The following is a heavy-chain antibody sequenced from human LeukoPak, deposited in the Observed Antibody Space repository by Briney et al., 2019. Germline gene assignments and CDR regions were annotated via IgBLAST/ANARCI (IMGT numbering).Heavy chain of an antibody. CDR2: IYYSGST. J-gene: IGHJ4*02. D-gene: IGHD3-22*01. Sequence: PSETLSLTCTVSGGSISSYYWSWIRQPPGRGLEWIGYIYYSGSTNYNPSLKSRVTISVDTSKNQFSLKLSSVTAADTAVYYCARGHYYDSSGPQDYWGQGTLVTVSS. CDR1: GGSISSYY. CDR3: ARGHYYDSSGPQDY. V-gene: IGHV4-59*01.